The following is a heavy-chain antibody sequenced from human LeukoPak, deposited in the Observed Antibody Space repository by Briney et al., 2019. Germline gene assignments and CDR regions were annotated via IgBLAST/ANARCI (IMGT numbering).Heavy chain of an antibody. Sequence: SETLSLTCTVSGGSISSYYWSWIRQPPGKGLEWIGYIYYSGSTNYNPSLKSRVTISVDTSKNQFSLKLSSVTAADTAVYYCAGYLLWFGEFEYNWFDPWGQGTLVTVSS. CDR3: AGYLLWFGEFEYNWFDP. V-gene: IGHV4-59*12. CDR2: IYYSGST. D-gene: IGHD3-10*01. CDR1: GGSISSYY. J-gene: IGHJ5*02.